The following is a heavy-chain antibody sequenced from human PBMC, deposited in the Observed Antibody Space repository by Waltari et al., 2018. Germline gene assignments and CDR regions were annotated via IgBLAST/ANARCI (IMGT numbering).Heavy chain of an antibody. V-gene: IGHV3-48*01. CDR2: ISSSSSTV. J-gene: IGHJ4*02. CDR3: AREYYTHFDY. Sequence: EVHLVQSGGGLVQPGGSLRLSCAASGFTFSSYSMYWFRQAPGKGLEWFSYISSSSSTVYYADSVKGRFTISRDNAKNSLYLQMNSLRAEDTAVYYCAREYYTHFDYWGQGTLVTVSS. D-gene: IGHD3-10*01. CDR1: GFTFSSYS.